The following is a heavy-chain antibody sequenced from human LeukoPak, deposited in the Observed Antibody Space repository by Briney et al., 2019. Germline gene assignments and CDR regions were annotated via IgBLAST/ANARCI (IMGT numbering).Heavy chain of an antibody. V-gene: IGHV3-7*01. Sequence: GGSLRLSCAASGFTFSSYWMSWVRQAPGKGLEWVVNIKQDGSEKYYVDSVKGRFTISRDNAKNSLNLQMNSLRAEDTAVYYCARGSSGWYSGYYYYGMDVWGQGTTVTVSS. CDR3: ARGSSGWYSGYYYYGMDV. D-gene: IGHD6-19*01. CDR1: GFTFSSYW. CDR2: IKQDGSEK. J-gene: IGHJ6*02.